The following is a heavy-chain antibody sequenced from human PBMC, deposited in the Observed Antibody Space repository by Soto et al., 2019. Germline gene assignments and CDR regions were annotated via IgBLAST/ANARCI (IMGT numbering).Heavy chain of an antibody. CDR2: ITWSGGTR. CDR3: IRGRQGWVQL. Sequence: EVQLVGPGGGWVRLASPLSPPFLPLGSPFVDIACPWSGKPPGKGLEWVSGITWSGGTRDYADSVKGRFTISRDNAKNSVYLQMDSLRVEDTALYYCIRGRQGWVQLWGRGTLVTVSS. D-gene: IGHD6-19*01. J-gene: IGHJ1*01. CDR1: GSPFVDIA. V-gene: IGHV3-9*01.